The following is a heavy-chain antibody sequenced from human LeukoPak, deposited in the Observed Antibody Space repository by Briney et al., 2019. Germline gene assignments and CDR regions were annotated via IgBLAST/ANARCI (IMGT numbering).Heavy chain of an antibody. D-gene: IGHD3-22*01. CDR2: INPNSGGT. V-gene: IGHV1-2*06. Sequence: GASVKVSCKASGYTFTGYYMHLVRQAPGQGLEWMGRINPNSGGTNYAQKFQGRVTMTRDTSISTAYMELSRLRSDDTAVYYCAREDYYDSSGYDPRHFQHWGQGTLVTVSS. CDR3: AREDYYDSSGYDPRHFQH. J-gene: IGHJ1*01. CDR1: GYTFTGYY.